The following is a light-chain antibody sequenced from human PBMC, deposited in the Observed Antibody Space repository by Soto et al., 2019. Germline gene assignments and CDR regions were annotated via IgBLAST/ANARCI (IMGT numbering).Light chain of an antibody. V-gene: IGLV1-40*01. CDR2: ANT. Sequence: QSFLTQPPSVSGAPGQTITISCTGSSSNIGADYDVHWYQQLPGIAPKLVIYANTNRPSGVPDRFSGSRSGTSASLAITGLQADDEADYYCQTYDRSMSGYVFGTGTKVTVL. J-gene: IGLJ1*01. CDR1: SSNIGADYD. CDR3: QTYDRSMSGYV.